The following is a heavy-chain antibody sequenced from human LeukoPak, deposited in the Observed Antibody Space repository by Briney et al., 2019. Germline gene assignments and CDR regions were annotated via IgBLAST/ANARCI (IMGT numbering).Heavy chain of an antibody. V-gene: IGHV3-53*04. J-gene: IGHJ6*02. Sequence: GGSLRLSCAASGFTVSSNYMSWVRQAPGKGLEWVSVIYSGGSTCYADSVKGRFTISRHNSKNTLYLQMNSLGAEDTAVYYCAREVRGYYDSSGYDHYYYYGMDVWGQGTTVTVSS. D-gene: IGHD3-22*01. CDR1: GFTVSSNY. CDR3: AREVRGYYDSSGYDHYYYYGMDV. CDR2: IYSGGST.